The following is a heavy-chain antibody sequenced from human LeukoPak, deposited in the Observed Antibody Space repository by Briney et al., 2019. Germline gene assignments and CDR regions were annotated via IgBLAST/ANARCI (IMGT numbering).Heavy chain of an antibody. CDR3: ARDAYGGAGGSTFVLFDY. D-gene: IGHD3-16*01. J-gene: IGHJ4*01. Sequence: PGGSLRPSCAASGFTFTDYYMTWFRQAPGKGLEWVSYISVSGDTTTYTNSVRGRFTVSRDNVRNSVFLQMNSLRVEDTAVYYCARDAYGGAGGSTFVLFDYWGQGSLVAVSS. CDR2: ISVSGDTT. V-gene: IGHV3-11*01. CDR1: GFTFTDYY.